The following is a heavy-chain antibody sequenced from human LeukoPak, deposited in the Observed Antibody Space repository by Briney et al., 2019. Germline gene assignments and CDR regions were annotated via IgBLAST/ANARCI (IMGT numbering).Heavy chain of an antibody. V-gene: IGHV3-48*04. J-gene: IGHJ4*02. D-gene: IGHD3-22*01. CDR1: GLTFSRYS. Sequence: GGSLRLSCAASGLTFSRYSMNWVRQAPGKGLEWVSYISSSGSTIYYADSVKGRFTISRDNAKNSLYLQMNSLRAEDTAVYYCARVEPNYYDSSGYYFGSWGQGTLVTVSS. CDR2: ISSSGSTI. CDR3: ARVEPNYYDSSGYYFGS.